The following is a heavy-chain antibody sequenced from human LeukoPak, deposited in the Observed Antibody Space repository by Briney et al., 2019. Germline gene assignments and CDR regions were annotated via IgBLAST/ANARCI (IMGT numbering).Heavy chain of an antibody. CDR2: ISGSGGST. CDR3: AKDTHYSGYDTFDY. D-gene: IGHD5-12*01. J-gene: IGHJ4*02. V-gene: IGHV3-23*01. Sequence: GGSLRLSCAASGFTFSSYAMSWVRQAPGKGLEWVSAISGSGGSTYYADSVTGRFTISRDNYKNTLYLQMNSLRAEDTAVSYCAKDTHYSGYDTFDYWGQGTLVTVSS. CDR1: GFTFSSYA.